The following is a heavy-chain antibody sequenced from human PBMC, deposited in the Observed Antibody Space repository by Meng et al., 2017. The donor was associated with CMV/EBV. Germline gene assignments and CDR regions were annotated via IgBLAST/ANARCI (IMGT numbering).Heavy chain of an antibody. J-gene: IGHJ4*02. CDR3: ARERGDDSGYNFDS. CDR2: IYSTGGT. CDR1: GGFFSGFF. V-gene: IGHV4-4*07. Sequence: HVQLQELGPGLVKPSETLSLTCSVSGGFFSGFFWTWIRQSAGKGLEWIGRIYSTGGTNYNPSFESRVTISLDGSNNQFSLKLNSVTAADTAIYYCARERGDDSGYNFDSWGQGTLVTVSS. D-gene: IGHD3-22*01.